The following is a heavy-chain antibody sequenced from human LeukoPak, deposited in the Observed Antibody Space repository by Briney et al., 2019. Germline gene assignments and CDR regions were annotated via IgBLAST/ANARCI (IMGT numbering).Heavy chain of an antibody. J-gene: IGHJ5*02. D-gene: IGHD3-3*01. CDR2: INPNSGGT. V-gene: IGHV1-2*02. CDR1: GYTFTGYY. CDR3: ARGYYDFWSGYPPGNWFDP. Sequence: ASVKVSCKASGYTFTGYYMHWVRQAPGQGLEWMGWINPNSGGTNYAQKFQGRVTMTRDTSISTAHMELSRLRSDDTAVYYCARGYYDFWSGYPPGNWFDPWGQGTLVTVSS.